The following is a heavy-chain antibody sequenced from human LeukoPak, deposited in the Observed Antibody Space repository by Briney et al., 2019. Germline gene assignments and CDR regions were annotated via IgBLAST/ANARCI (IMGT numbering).Heavy chain of an antibody. CDR1: GYTFTDYY. Sequence: GASVKVSCKASGYTFTDYYMHWVRQAPGQGLEWMGWINPNSGGTNYAQKSQGWVTMTRDTSISTAYMELNRLRSDDTAVYYCARDQASAAVGTVYYYHGMDVWGQGTTVTVSS. V-gene: IGHV1-2*04. CDR3: ARDQASAAVGTVYYYHGMDV. J-gene: IGHJ6*02. CDR2: INPNSGGT. D-gene: IGHD6-13*01.